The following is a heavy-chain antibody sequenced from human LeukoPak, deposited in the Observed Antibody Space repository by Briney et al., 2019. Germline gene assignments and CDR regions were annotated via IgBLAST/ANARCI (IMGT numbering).Heavy chain of an antibody. V-gene: IGHV3-21*01. Sequence: GGSLRLSCAASGFTVSSIYMNWVRQAPGKGLEWVSSINSGSSYMYYADSVKGRFTISRDNAKNSLYLQMNSLRAEDTAVYYCARDLSSSSQTLDWFDPWGQGTLVTVSS. J-gene: IGHJ5*02. D-gene: IGHD6-6*01. CDR2: INSGSSYM. CDR1: GFTVSSIY. CDR3: ARDLSSSSQTLDWFDP.